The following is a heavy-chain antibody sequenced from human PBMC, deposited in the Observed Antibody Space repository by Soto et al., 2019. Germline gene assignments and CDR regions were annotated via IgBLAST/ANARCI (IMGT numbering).Heavy chain of an antibody. J-gene: IGHJ4*02. CDR1: GGTLSSYA. CDR3: ANTPPNYYDSSGYFGYYFDY. V-gene: IGHV1-69*13. D-gene: IGHD3-22*01. Sequence: GASVKVSCKASGGTLSSYATSWVRQAPGQGLEWMGGIIPIFGTANYAQKFQGRVTITADESTSTAYMELSSLRSEDTAVYYCANTPPNYYDSSGYFGYYFDYWGQGTLVTVSS. CDR2: IIPIFGTA.